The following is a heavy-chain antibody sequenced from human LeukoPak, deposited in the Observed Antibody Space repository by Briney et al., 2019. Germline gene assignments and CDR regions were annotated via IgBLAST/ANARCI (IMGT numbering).Heavy chain of an antibody. CDR1: GFSLSGYW. CDR3: ARDPRNVGLAP. V-gene: IGHV3-74*01. D-gene: IGHD2-15*01. Sequence: GGSLRLSCVASGFSLSGYWMYWVRQAPGKGLMYISRNNGDGSTTNYADVVKGRFIMSRDNVKNTLYLQMNSLRVENTAVYYCARDPRNVGLAPWGQGTLVTVSS. J-gene: IGHJ5*02. CDR2: NNGDGSTT.